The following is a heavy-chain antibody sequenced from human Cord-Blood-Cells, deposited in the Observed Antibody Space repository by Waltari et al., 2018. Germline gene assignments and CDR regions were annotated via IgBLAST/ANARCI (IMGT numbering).Heavy chain of an antibody. CDR3: ARDFASPNIAAAGTPSDY. CDR1: GYTFTGYY. CDR2: INPNSGGT. V-gene: IGHV1-2*02. D-gene: IGHD6-13*01. J-gene: IGHJ4*02. Sequence: QVQLVQSGAEVKKPGASVKVSCKASGYTFTGYYMHWVRQAPGQGLEWMGWINPNSGGTNYAQKIQGRVTMTRDTSISTAYMELSRMGADDTAVYYCARDFASPNIAAAGTPSDYWGQGTLVTVSS.